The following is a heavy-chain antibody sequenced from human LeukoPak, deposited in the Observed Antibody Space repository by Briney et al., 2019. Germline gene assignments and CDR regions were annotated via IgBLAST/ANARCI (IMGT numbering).Heavy chain of an antibody. CDR3: ARDRRAVAGGLMGDAFDI. CDR1: GGHIRSSNW. V-gene: IGHV4-4*02. J-gene: IGHJ3*02. Sequence: SDTLSLTCAFSGGHIRSSNWWGSVRQPPGKGLEWIGEPYQSGNTSYNPSLKSRLTIQVHKPKNQFSLKQRSVTAPDTAVYYCARDRRAVAGGLMGDAFDIWGQGTMVSASS. D-gene: IGHD6-19*01. CDR2: PYQSGNT.